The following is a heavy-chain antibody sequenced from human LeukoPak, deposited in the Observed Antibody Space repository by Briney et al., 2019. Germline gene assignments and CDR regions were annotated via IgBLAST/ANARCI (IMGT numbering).Heavy chain of an antibody. CDR1: GYTFTGYY. Sequence: ASVKVSCKASGYTFTGYYMHWVRQAPGQGLEWMGWINPNSGGTNYAQKFQGRVTMSRDTSISTAYMELSRLRSDDTAVYYCASLGGGWEYYFDYWGQGTLVSVSS. CDR3: ASLGGGWEYYFDY. CDR2: INPNSGGT. D-gene: IGHD1-26*01. V-gene: IGHV1-2*02. J-gene: IGHJ4*02.